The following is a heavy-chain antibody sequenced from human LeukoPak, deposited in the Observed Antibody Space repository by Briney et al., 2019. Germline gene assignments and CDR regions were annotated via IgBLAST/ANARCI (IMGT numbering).Heavy chain of an antibody. V-gene: IGHV3-23*01. D-gene: IGHD1-26*01. J-gene: IGHJ4*02. CDR2: VGGGPDI. Sequence: GGSLRLSCVALGFSFNIYGMSWVRQAPGKGLEWVSSVGGGPDIHHADSVKGRFTGSRDDAKSTVYLQMNSLRVEDTAIYFCAKDATPGNGIWDHFDSWGQGTLVTVSS. CDR3: AKDATPGNGIWDHFDS. CDR1: GFSFNIYG.